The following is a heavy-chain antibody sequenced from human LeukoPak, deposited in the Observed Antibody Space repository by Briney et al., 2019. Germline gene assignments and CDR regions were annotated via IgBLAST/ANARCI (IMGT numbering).Heavy chain of an antibody. J-gene: IGHJ4*02. CDR2: ISYDGSNK. V-gene: IGHV3-30-3*01. Sequence: GGSLRLSCAASGFTFSSYAMHWVRQAPGKGLEWVAVISYDGSNKYYADSVKGRFTISRDNSKNTLYLQMNSLRAEDTAVYYCARDRSGSGSSRTFDYWGQGTLVTVSS. CDR1: GFTFSSYA. D-gene: IGHD3-10*01. CDR3: ARDRSGSGSSRTFDY.